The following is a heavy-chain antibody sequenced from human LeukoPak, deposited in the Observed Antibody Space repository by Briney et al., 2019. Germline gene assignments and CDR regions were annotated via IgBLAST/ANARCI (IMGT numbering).Heavy chain of an antibody. CDR2: IWYDGSNK. D-gene: IGHD3-22*01. CDR1: GFTFSSYG. Sequence: PGGSLRLSCAASGFTFSSYGMHWVRQAPGKGLEWVAVIWYDGSNKYYADSVKGRFTISRDNAKNSLYLQMNSLRDEDTAVYYCARDRGAEYYYDSSAYDYPYYFDYWGQGTLVTVSS. V-gene: IGHV3-33*01. CDR3: ARDRGAEYYYDSSAYDYPYYFDY. J-gene: IGHJ4*02.